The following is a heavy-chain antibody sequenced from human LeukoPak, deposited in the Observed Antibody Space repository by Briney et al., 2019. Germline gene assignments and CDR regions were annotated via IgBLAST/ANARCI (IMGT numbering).Heavy chain of an antibody. Sequence: SETLSLTCTVSGGSISSSSYYWGWIRQPPGKGLEWIGSIYYSGSTYYYPSLKSRVTISVDTSKNQFSLKLSSVTAADTAVYYCARIANWGTYGDYWGQGTLVTVSS. CDR1: GGSISSSSYY. V-gene: IGHV4-39*01. CDR3: ARIANWGTYGDY. D-gene: IGHD1-1*01. J-gene: IGHJ4*02. CDR2: IYYSGST.